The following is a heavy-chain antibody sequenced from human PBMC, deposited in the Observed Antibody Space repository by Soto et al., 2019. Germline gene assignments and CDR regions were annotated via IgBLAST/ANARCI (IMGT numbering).Heavy chain of an antibody. CDR3: ARHKVDCTNGVCYVDY. CDR2: IDPSDSYT. CDR1: GYSFTSYW. D-gene: IGHD2-8*01. J-gene: IGHJ4*02. Sequence: GESLKISCKGSGYSFTSYWISWVRQMPGKGLEWMGRIDPSDSYTNYSPSFQGHVTISADKSISTAYLQWSSLKASDTAMYYCARHKVDCTNGVCYVDYWGQGTLVTVSS. V-gene: IGHV5-10-1*01.